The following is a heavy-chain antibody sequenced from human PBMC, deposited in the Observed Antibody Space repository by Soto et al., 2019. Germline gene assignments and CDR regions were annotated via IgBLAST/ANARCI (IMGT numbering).Heavy chain of an antibody. CDR3: VTATGWYGISAFDI. J-gene: IGHJ3*02. CDR2: ISAYNGNT. V-gene: IGHV1-18*01. D-gene: IGHD6-19*01. Sequence: ASVKVSCKASGYTFTSYGISWVRQAPGQGLEWMGWISAYNGNTIYAQKFQGRVTMTQDTSTDTAYMELSSLRSEDTAVYYCVTATGWYGISAFDIWGQGTMVTV. CDR1: GYTFTSYG.